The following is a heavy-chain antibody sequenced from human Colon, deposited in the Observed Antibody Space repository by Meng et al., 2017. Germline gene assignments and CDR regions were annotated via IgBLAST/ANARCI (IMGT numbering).Heavy chain of an antibody. J-gene: IGHJ4*02. D-gene: IGHD3/OR15-3a*01. CDR2: IYHTGIT. CDR1: GASVSSGTYY. Sequence: SETLSLTCTVSGASVSSGTYYWTWVRQPPGKGLEWIGYIYHTGITDYNPSLKGRVTMSVDTAKNEFSLKLTSVTTADTGVYYCARDLIIGRQSDFWGQGTLVTVSS. CDR3: ARDLIIGRQSDF. V-gene: IGHV4-61*01.